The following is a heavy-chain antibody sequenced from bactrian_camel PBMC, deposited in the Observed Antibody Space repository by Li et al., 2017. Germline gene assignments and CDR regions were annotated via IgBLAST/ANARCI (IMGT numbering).Heavy chain of an antibody. J-gene: IGHJ4*01. Sequence: VQLVESGGGSVQPGGSLRLSCVASGYDFSRLYMAWFRQRPGQEREAVAAIDNTGSATYTHSVAGRFTISRESGKNTVHLQMNSLKPEDTAMYYCAAARSFGRSCGSYFSNFRPDDRDRTWDWGQGTQVTVS. D-gene: IGHD2*01. CDR1: GYDFSRLY. V-gene: IGHV3S53*01. CDR2: IDNTGSA. CDR3: AAARSFGRSCGSYFSNFRPDDRDRTWD.